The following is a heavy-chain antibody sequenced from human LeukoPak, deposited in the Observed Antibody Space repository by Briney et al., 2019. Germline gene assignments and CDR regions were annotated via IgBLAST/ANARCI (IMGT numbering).Heavy chain of an antibody. J-gene: IGHJ6*01. CDR3: ANGNRVVVTAIHEGDYYYYGMDV. CDR1: GFTFSSYA. Sequence: GGSLTLSCAASGFTFSSYAMSGVHQAAGKGREWVAAISGIGGNAYYADSVKGRLTISRDNSKNTLYLQMDSRICDDPGLCYRANGNRVVVTAIHEGDYYYYGMDVWG. CDR2: ISGIGGNA. D-gene: IGHD2-21*02. V-gene: IGHV3-23*01.